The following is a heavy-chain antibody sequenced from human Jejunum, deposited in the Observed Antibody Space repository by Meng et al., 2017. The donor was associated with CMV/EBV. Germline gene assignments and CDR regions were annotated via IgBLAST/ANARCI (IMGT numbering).Heavy chain of an antibody. J-gene: IGHJ4*02. D-gene: IGHD4-17*01. V-gene: IGHV3-23*01. CDR3: VPYSPPLRYFEY. CDR1: GFTFRTNA. CDR2: SGTGGDT. Sequence: EVRLLWSGGDLVQPGGSLTLACAASGFTFRTNAMTWVRQAPGKGLEWVSASGTGGDTYYADSVKGRFTISRDSSKNTLYLQMHSLRAEDTAIYYCVPYSPPLRYFEYWGPGTLVTVSS.